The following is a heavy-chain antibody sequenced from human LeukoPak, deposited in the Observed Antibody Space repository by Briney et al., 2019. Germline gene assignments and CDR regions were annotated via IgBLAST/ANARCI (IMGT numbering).Heavy chain of an antibody. D-gene: IGHD6-13*01. CDR2: VYYSGNT. V-gene: IGHV4-39*07. Sequence: SETLSLTCTVSGGSISSSNYYWGWIRQPPGKGLECIGSVYYSGNTYYNPSLKSRVTISVDTSKNQFSLRLGSVTAADTAVYYSARGRYLTTGGGAAAGFLDYWGQGTLVTVSS. J-gene: IGHJ4*02. CDR3: ARGRYLTTGGGAAAGFLDY. CDR1: GGSISSSNYY.